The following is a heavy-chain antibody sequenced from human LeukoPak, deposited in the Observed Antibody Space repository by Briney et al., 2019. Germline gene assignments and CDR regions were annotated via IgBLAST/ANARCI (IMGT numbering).Heavy chain of an antibody. J-gene: IGHJ3*02. Sequence: ASVKVSCKASGYSFSSYNIHWVRQAPGQGLEWMGRINPNSGGTNYAQKFQGRVTMTRDTSISTAYMELSRLRSDDTAVYYCAREVLLWFGELSGLDAFDIWGQGTMVTVSS. D-gene: IGHD3-10*01. CDR1: GYSFSSYN. CDR3: AREVLLWFGELSGLDAFDI. CDR2: INPNSGGT. V-gene: IGHV1-2*06.